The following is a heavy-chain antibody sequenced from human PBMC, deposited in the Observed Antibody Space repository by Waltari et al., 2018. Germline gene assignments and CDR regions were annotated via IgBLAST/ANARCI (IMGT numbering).Heavy chain of an antibody. D-gene: IGHD6-6*01. J-gene: IGHJ3*02. CDR3: ARGIAARLTIDAFDI. CDR2: IYHSGST. CDR1: GYSISSGYH. V-gene: IGHV4-38-2*01. Sequence: QVQLQESGPGLVKPSETLSLTCAVSGYSISSGYHWGWIRQPPGKGLEWIGSIYHSGSTYYNPSLKSRVTISVDTSKNQFSLKLSSVTAADTAVYYCARGIAARLTIDAFDIWGQGTMVTVSS.